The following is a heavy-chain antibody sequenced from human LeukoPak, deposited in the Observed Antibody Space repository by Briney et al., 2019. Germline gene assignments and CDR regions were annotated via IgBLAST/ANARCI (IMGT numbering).Heavy chain of an antibody. J-gene: IGHJ3*02. D-gene: IGHD3-22*01. CDR2: IYTSGST. CDR3: AREGDSSGQGAFDI. V-gene: IGHV4-4*07. Sequence: PSETLSLTCTISGGSISSYYWSWIRQPAGKGLEWIGRIYTSGSTNYNPSLKSRVTISVDTSKNQFSLKVSSVTAADTAVYYCAREGDSSGQGAFDIWGQGTMVTVSS. CDR1: GGSISSYY.